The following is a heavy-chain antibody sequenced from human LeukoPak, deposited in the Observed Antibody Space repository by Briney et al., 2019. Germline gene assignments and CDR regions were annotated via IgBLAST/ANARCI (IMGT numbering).Heavy chain of an antibody. J-gene: IGHJ4*02. CDR2: IIPIFGTA. V-gene: IGHV1-69*13. D-gene: IGHD6-13*01. Sequence: SVKVSCKASGGTFSSYAISWVRQAPGQGLEWMGGIIPIFGTANYAQKFQGRVTITADESTSTAYMELSSLRSEGTAVYYCARSIAAAGTYFDYWGQGTLVTVSS. CDR1: GGTFSSYA. CDR3: ARSIAAAGTYFDY.